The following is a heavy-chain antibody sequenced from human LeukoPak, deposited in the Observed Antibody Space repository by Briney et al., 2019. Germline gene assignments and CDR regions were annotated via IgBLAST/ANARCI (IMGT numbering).Heavy chain of an antibody. J-gene: IGHJ4*02. CDR1: GYTSPFYG. CDR3: ARGRSPVDY. Sequence: ASVKVSCKVSGYTSPFYGITWVRQAPGQGLEWMGWISAYNGNTNYAQKLQGRVTMTTDTSTSTAYMELRSLRSDDTAVYYCARGRSPVDYWGQGTLVTVSS. CDR2: ISAYNGNT. V-gene: IGHV1-18*01.